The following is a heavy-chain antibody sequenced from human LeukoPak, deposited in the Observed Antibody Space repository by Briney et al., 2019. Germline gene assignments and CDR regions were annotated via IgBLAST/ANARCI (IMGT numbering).Heavy chain of an antibody. D-gene: IGHD3-3*01. J-gene: IGHJ4*02. V-gene: IGHV3-23*01. CDR3: AKAPDFDFWSGLATSFDY. CDR1: GFTFSSYA. Sequence: GGSLRLSCAASGFTFSSYAMSWVRQAPGKGLEWVSTISGGGDNTYYADSVKGRFTISRDNSKNTLYLQMNSLRVDDTAIYYCAKAPDFDFWSGLATSFDYWGQGTLVTVSS. CDR2: ISGGGDNT.